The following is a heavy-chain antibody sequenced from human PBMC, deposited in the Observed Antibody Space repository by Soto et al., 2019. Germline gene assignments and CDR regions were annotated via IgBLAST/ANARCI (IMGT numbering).Heavy chain of an antibody. V-gene: IGHV3-33*08. CDR3: TRAAIKGELLDY. CDR2: IWHDGSNK. CDR1: GFTFSNAC. Sequence: GGSLRLSCAASGFTFSNACMSWVRQAPGKGLEWVALIWHDGSNKVYADSVKGRFTISRDNSKNTLNLQMNSLRVEDTAVYYCTRAAIKGELLDYWGQGTQVTVSS. D-gene: IGHD1-26*01. J-gene: IGHJ4*02.